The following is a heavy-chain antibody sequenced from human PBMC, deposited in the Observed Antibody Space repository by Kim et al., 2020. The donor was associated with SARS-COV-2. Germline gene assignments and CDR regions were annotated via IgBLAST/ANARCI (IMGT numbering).Heavy chain of an antibody. Sequence: GGSLRLSCAASGFTFSSYEMNWVRQAPGKGLEWVSYISSSGSTIYYADSVKGRFTISRDNAKNSLYLQMNSLRAEDTAVYYCARDWTSVGAFDYWGQGTLVTVPS. CDR2: ISSSGSTI. D-gene: IGHD1-26*01. CDR1: GFTFSSYE. V-gene: IGHV3-48*03. J-gene: IGHJ4*02. CDR3: ARDWTSVGAFDY.